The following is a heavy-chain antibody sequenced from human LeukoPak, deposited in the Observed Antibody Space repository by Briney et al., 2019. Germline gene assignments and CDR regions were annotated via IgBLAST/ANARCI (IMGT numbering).Heavy chain of an antibody. J-gene: IGHJ4*02. Sequence: SETLSLTCTVSGGSIRGYYWSWIRQPAGKGLEWIGGIYTSGSTNYNPSLKSRVTMSLDTSKNQFSLKLSSVTAADTAVYYCARGRWFGESASPFDYWGQGTLVTVSS. CDR1: GGSIRGYY. CDR3: ARGRWFGESASPFDY. CDR2: IYTSGST. V-gene: IGHV4-4*07. D-gene: IGHD3-10*01.